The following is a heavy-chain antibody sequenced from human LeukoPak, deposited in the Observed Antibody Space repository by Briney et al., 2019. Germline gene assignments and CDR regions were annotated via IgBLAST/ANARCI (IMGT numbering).Heavy chain of an antibody. CDR3: ASDHIVVVPAASTSYYYYYGMDV. CDR1: GGSISSGGYY. V-gene: IGHV4-31*03. Sequence: SQTLSLTCTVSGGSISSGGYYWSWIRQHPGKGLEWIGYIYYSGSTYYNPSLKSRVTISVDTSKNQFSLKLSSVTAADTAVYYCASDHIVVVPAASTSYYYYYGMDVWGQGTTVTVSS. CDR2: IYYSGST. D-gene: IGHD2-2*01. J-gene: IGHJ6*02.